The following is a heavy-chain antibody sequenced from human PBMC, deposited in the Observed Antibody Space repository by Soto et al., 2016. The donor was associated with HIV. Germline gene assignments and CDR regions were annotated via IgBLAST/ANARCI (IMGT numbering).Heavy chain of an antibody. J-gene: IGHJ6*03. CDR2: INSDGSST. V-gene: IGHV3-74*01. Sequence: EVQLVESGGGLVQPGGSLRLSCAASGFTFSSYWMHWVRQAPGKGLVWVSRINSDGSSTSYADSVKGRFTISRDNAKNTLYLQMNSLRAEDTAVYYCARADYSIYYYYYYMDVWGKGPRSPSP. CDR1: GFTFSSYW. CDR3: ARADYSIYYYYYYMDV. D-gene: IGHD5-12*01.